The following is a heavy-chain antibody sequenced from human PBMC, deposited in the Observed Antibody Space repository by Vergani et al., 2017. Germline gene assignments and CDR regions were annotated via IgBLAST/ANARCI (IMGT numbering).Heavy chain of an antibody. CDR2: IIPIFGTA. CDR1: GGTFSSYA. Sequence: QVQLVQSGAEVKKPGSSVKVSCKASGGTFSSYAISWVRQAPGQGLEWMGGIIPIFGTANDAQKFQGRVTMTTDTSKSTAYMELRSRRSDDTAVYYCARGRAIRKGYSGYHYWGQGTLVTVSS. V-gene: IGHV1-69*05. D-gene: IGHD5-12*01. J-gene: IGHJ4*02. CDR3: ARGRAIRKGYSGYHY.